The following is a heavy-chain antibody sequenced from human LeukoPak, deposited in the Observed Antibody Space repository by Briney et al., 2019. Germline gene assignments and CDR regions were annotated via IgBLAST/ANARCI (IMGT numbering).Heavy chain of an antibody. CDR2: IYYSGST. CDR1: GGSITNSNYY. D-gene: IGHD6-19*01. J-gene: IGHJ4*02. CDR3: ARYDVGWYYFDY. V-gene: IGHV4-39*07. Sequence: PSETLSLTCTVSGGSITNSNYYWGWIRQPPGKGLEWIGTIYYSGSTSYNPSLKSRVTISVDKSKNQFSLKLSSVTAADTAVYYCARYDVGWYYFDYWGQGTLVTVSS.